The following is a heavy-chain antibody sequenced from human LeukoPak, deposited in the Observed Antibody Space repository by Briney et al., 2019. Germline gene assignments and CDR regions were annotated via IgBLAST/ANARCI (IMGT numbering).Heavy chain of an antibody. Sequence: GGSLRLSCAASGFTFSSYAMSWVRQAPGKGLEWVSAISGSGGSTYYADSVKGRFTISRDNSKDTLYLQMNSPRAEDTAVYYCAKGISVWYGDYVDYWGQGTLVTVSS. CDR3: AKGISVWYGDYVDY. CDR1: GFTFSSYA. J-gene: IGHJ4*02. D-gene: IGHD3-10*01. V-gene: IGHV3-23*01. CDR2: ISGSGGST.